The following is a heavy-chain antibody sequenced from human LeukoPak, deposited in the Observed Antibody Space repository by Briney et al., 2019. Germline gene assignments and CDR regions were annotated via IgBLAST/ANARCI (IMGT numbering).Heavy chain of an antibody. D-gene: IGHD2-21*02. J-gene: IGHJ4*02. V-gene: IGHV4-59*08. CDR1: GGSLINYY. CDR2: IFYNGVT. Sequence: PSETLSLTCTVSGGSLINYYWSWIRQPPGKGLEWIGYIFYNGVTYYNPSLKSRVTISVDTSKNQFSLNLNSVTAADTAVYFCARHDAVPVIQRGFDFWGQGTQVTVSS. CDR3: ARHDAVPVIQRGFDF.